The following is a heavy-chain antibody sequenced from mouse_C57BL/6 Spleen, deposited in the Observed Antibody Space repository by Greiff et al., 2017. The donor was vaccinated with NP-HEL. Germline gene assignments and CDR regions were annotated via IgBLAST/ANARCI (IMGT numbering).Heavy chain of an antibody. CDR3: TRVVAEGYYFDY. V-gene: IGHV6-6*01. CDR1: GFTFSDAW. CDR2: IRNKANNHAT. D-gene: IGHD1-1*01. J-gene: IGHJ2*01. Sequence: EVKLVESGGGLVQPGGSMKLSCAASGFTFSDAWMDWVRQSPEKGLEWVAEIRNKANNHATYYAESVKGRFTISRDDSKSSVYLQMNSLRAEDTGIYYCTRVVAEGYYFDYWGQGTTLTVSS.